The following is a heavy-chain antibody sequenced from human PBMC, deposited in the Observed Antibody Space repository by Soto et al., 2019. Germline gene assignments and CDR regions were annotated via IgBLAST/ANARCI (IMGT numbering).Heavy chain of an antibody. D-gene: IGHD4-17*01. CDR1: GGSISSGDYY. CDR2: IYYSGST. V-gene: IGHV4-61*08. CDR3: ARVHYGDYWFDP. J-gene: IGHJ5*02. Sequence: PSETLSLTCTVSGGSISSGDYYWSSIRQVPGKGLEWIGYIYYSGSTNYNPSLKSRATISVDTSKNQFSLKLSSVTAADTALYYWARVHYGDYWFDPGGQETLFTASS.